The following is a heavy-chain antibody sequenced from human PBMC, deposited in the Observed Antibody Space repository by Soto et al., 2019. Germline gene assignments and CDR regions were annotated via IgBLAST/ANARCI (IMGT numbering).Heavy chain of an antibody. CDR3: ARGDTPMITGMDSFDI. V-gene: IGHV3-7*01. Sequence: GGSLRLSCAASGFTFSRYWMNWVRQAPGKGLEWVANIKQGGTEKNYVDSVKRRFTISRDNARNSLYLQMDSLRAEDTAVYFCARGDTPMITGMDSFDIWGQGTMVTVSS. CDR2: IKQGGTEK. J-gene: IGHJ3*02. CDR1: GFTFSRYW. D-gene: IGHD5-18*01.